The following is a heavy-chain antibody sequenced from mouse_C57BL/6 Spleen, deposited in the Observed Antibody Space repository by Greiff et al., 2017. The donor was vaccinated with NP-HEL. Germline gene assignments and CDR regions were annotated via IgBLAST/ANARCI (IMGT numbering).Heavy chain of an antibody. D-gene: IGHD1-1*01. CDR3: ARTPDYGSAMDY. CDR2: IYPGSGST. V-gene: IGHV1-55*01. J-gene: IGHJ4*01. Sequence: VQLQQPGAELVKPGASVKMSCKASGYTFTSYWITWVKQRPGQGLEWIGDIYPGSGSTNYNEKFKSTATLTVDTSSSTAYMQLSSLTSEDSAVYYCARTPDYGSAMDYWGQGTSVTVSS. CDR1: GYTFTSYW.